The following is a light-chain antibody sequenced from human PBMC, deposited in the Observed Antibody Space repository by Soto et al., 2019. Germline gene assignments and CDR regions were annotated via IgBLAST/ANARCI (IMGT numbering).Light chain of an antibody. Sequence: QSALTQPASVSGSPGQSIAISCSGTSSDVGDYKSVSCYQHHPGKVPKLVIFEVSNRPSGVSNRFSGSKSGNTASLTISGLQAEDEADYYCSSYINTNTLVFAGGTKVTVL. CDR1: SSDVGDYKS. CDR3: SSYINTNTLV. CDR2: EVS. V-gene: IGLV2-14*01. J-gene: IGLJ2*01.